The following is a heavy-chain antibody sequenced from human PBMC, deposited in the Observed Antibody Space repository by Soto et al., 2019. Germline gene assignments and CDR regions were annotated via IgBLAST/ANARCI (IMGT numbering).Heavy chain of an antibody. J-gene: IGHJ6*01. D-gene: IGHD3-10*01. V-gene: IGHV3-74*01. CDR1: GFTLSGRS. CDR2: IDNAGTDS. Sequence: EVQLVESGGGLVQPGGSLRLSCAASGFTLSGRSMHWVRQAPGKGLVWVSGIDNAGTDSTYADSVKGRFTSSRDNVKNILYLRMNSLRVKNTAVFYCAMGWFGTDVWGKGTTVTVSS. CDR3: AMGWFGTDV.